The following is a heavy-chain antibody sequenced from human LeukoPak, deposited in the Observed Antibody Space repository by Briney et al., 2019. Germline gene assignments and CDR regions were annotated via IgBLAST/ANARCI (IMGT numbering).Heavy chain of an antibody. CDR2: INPSGGST. CDR1: GYTFTSYY. V-gene: IGHV1-46*01. Sequence: GASVKVSCKASGYTFTSYYMHWVRQTPGQGLEWMGIINPSGGSTSYAQKFQGRVTMTRDTSTSTVYMELSSLRSEDTAVYYCARETRTTGTTDYWGQGTLVTVSS. J-gene: IGHJ4*02. D-gene: IGHD1-1*01. CDR3: ARETRTTGTTDY.